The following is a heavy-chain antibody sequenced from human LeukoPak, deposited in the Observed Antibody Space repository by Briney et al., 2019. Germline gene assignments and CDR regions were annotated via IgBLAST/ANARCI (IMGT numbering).Heavy chain of an antibody. CDR2: ISSSGSTI. CDR3: ARDRGGDYANRPLGAYFDL. CDR1: GFTFSDYY. D-gene: IGHD4-17*01. Sequence: GGSLRLSCAASGFTFSDYYMSRIRQAPGKGLEWVSYISSSGSTIYYADSVKGRFTISRDNAKNSLYLQVNSLRAEDTAVYYCARDRGGDYANRPLGAYFDLWGRGTLVTVSS. J-gene: IGHJ2*01. V-gene: IGHV3-11*01.